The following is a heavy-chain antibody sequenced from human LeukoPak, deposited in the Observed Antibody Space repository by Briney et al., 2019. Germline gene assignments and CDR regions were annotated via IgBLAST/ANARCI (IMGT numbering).Heavy chain of an antibody. Sequence: GGSLRLSCAASGFTFSSYAMHWVRQAPGKGLEWVAVISYDGSNKYYADSVKGRFTISRDNSKNTLYLQMDSLRAEDTAVYYCARDLRLGETPFDYWGQGTLVTVSS. CDR3: ARDLRLGETPFDY. V-gene: IGHV3-30-3*01. D-gene: IGHD3-10*01. J-gene: IGHJ4*02. CDR1: GFTFSSYA. CDR2: ISYDGSNK.